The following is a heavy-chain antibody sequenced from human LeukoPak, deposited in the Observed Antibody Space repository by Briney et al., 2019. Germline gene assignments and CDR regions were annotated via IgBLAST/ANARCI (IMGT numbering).Heavy chain of an antibody. CDR2: ISGSGGST. CDR3: AKNDYGDSAADY. J-gene: IGHJ4*02. V-gene: IGHV3-23*01. D-gene: IGHD4-17*01. Sequence: GGSLRLSCAASGFTFSSYAMSWVRQAPGKGLEWVSAISGSGGSTYYADSVKGRFTISRDISKNTLYLQMNSLRAENTAVYYCAKNDYGDSAADYWGQGTLVTVSS. CDR1: GFTFSSYA.